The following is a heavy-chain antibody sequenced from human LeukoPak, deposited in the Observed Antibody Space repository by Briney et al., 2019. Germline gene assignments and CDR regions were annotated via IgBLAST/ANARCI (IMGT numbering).Heavy chain of an antibody. CDR1: GFTVSNTY. CDR3: AREDTALVIAY. Sequence: GGSLRLSCAASGFTVSNTYMSWVRQAPGKGLECVSLISGSGGSTYYADSVKGRFTVSRDNSKNTLYLQMNSLRAEDTAVYYCAREDTALVIAYWGQGTLVTVSS. CDR2: ISGSGGST. D-gene: IGHD5-18*01. J-gene: IGHJ4*02. V-gene: IGHV3-53*01.